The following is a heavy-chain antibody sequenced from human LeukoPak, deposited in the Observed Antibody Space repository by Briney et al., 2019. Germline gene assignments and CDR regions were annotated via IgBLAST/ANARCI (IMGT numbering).Heavy chain of an antibody. CDR3: ARPMTTVTTPYYYYGIDV. V-gene: IGHV1-46*01. J-gene: IGHJ6*02. CDR2: INPSGGST. CDR1: GYTFTDYY. D-gene: IGHD4-17*01. Sequence: GASVTVSYTGSGYTFTDYYMHWVGQAPGQGGEGMGMINPSGGSTSYAQKFQGRGTITRDTSTTTVYMALSSLRSEATAVYYCARPMTTVTTPYYYYGIDVWGQGTTVTVSS.